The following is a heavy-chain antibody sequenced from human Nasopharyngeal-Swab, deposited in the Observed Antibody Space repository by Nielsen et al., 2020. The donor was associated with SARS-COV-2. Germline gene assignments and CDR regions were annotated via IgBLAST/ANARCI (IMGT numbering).Heavy chain of an antibody. V-gene: IGHV3-74*01. D-gene: IGHD1-14*01. Sequence: GESLKISCVAPGFTFSSYWMQWVRQPPGKGLEWVARINSDGRTKDHADSLQGRFTIARDNAKNEVYLQLNGLRDEDTAVYYCGRAGSYRIDYWGQGTLVTVSS. CDR2: INSDGRTK. J-gene: IGHJ4*02. CDR3: GRAGSYRIDY. CDR1: GFTFSSYW.